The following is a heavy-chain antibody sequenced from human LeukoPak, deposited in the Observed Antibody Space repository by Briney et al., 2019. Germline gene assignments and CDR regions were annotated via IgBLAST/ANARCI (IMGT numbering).Heavy chain of an antibody. CDR3: AIGPYGMDV. V-gene: IGHV3-48*02. CDR1: GITFSSHS. J-gene: IGHJ6*02. CDR2: VSSSSSTI. Sequence: GGSLRLSCAASGITFSSHSMNWVRQAPGKGLEWVSYVSSSSSTIYYADSVKGRFTISRDNAKNSLYLQMNILRDEDTAVYYCAIGPYGMDVWGQGTTVTVSS.